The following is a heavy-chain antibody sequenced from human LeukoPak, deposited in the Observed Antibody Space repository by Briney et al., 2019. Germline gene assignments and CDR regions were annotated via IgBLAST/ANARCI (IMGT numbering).Heavy chain of an antibody. V-gene: IGHV3-21*01. CDR2: ISSSSSYI. Sequence: PGGSLRLSCAASGFTFSSYSMNWVRQAPGKGLEWVSSISSSSSYIYYADSVKGRFTISRDNAKNSLYLQMNSLRAEDTAVYYCARDSGYYGSEEPPFDYWGQGTLVTVSS. D-gene: IGHD3-10*01. J-gene: IGHJ4*02. CDR3: ARDSGYYGSEEPPFDY. CDR1: GFTFSSYS.